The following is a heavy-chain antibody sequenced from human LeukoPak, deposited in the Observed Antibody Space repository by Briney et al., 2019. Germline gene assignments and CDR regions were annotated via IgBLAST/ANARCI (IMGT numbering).Heavy chain of an antibody. Sequence: PGGSLRLSCAASGFTFSNTWMNWVRQAPGKGLEWVGRIKSKIDGGATDYAAPVQGRFTISRDDSQVTLYLQMNSLKTEDTAVYYCTTGGSVIVTGTRAFDVWGQGTMVTVSS. J-gene: IGHJ3*01. D-gene: IGHD1-7*01. CDR3: TTGGSVIVTGTRAFDV. CDR2: IKSKIDGGAT. V-gene: IGHV3-15*07. CDR1: GFTFSNTW.